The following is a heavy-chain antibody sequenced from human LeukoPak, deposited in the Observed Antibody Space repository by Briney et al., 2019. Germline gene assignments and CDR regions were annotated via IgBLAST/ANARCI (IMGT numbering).Heavy chain of an antibody. J-gene: IGHJ6*02. CDR1: GYTFTSYG. Sequence: ASVKVSCKASGYTFTSYGISWVRQAPGQGLEWMGWISAYNGNTNYAQKLQGRVTMTTDTSTSTAYMELRSLRSEDTAVYYCARGPQRYFDYIDYYYYYGMDVWGQGTTVTVSS. D-gene: IGHD3-9*01. V-gene: IGHV1-18*01. CDR2: ISAYNGNT. CDR3: ARGPQRYFDYIDYYYYYGMDV.